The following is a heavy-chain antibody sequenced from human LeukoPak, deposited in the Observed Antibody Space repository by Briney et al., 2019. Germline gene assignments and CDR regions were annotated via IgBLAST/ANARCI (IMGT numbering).Heavy chain of an antibody. Sequence: SETLSLTCTVSGGSISSYYWSWIRQPPGKGLEWIGYIYYSGSTNYNPSLKSRVTISVDTSKNQFSLKLSSVTAADTAVYYCARDRYSGSYYDPWGQGTLVTVSS. J-gene: IGHJ5*02. D-gene: IGHD1-26*01. V-gene: IGHV4-59*12. CDR2: IYYSGST. CDR1: GGSISSYY. CDR3: ARDRYSGSYYDP.